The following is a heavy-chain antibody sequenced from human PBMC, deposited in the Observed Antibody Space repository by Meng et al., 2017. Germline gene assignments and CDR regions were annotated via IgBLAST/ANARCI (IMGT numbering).Heavy chain of an antibody. J-gene: IGHJ4*02. Sequence: ESLKISCAASGFTFDDYGMSWVRQAPGKGLEWIGYIYYSGSTNYNPSLKSRVTISVDTSKNQFSLKLSSVTAADTAVYYCARDTRYGSGSYVDYWGQGTLVTVSS. CDR3: ARDTRYGSGSYVDY. CDR2: IYYSGST. CDR1: GFTFDDYG. D-gene: IGHD3-10*01. V-gene: IGHV4-59*01.